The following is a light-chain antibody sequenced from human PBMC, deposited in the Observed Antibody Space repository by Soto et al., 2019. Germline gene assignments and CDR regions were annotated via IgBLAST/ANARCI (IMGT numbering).Light chain of an antibody. CDR2: EVT. V-gene: IGLV2-8*01. CDR3: TSYACSYADVG. J-gene: IGLJ2*01. Sequence: QSALTQPPSASGSPGQSVTTSCTGASSDFGGTNYVSWYQQHPGKAPKLMIFEVTKRPSGVPDRFSGSKSGNTASLTVSGLQAEDEADYYCTSYACSYADVGFGGGTKLTVL. CDR1: SSDFGGTNY.